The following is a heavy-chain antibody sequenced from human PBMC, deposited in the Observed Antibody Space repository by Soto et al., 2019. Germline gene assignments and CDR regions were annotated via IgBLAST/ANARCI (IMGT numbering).Heavy chain of an antibody. CDR1: GFTFSSYG. CDR2: ISYDGSNK. J-gene: IGHJ3*02. CDR3: AKGRTYYDFWSGYWSGVDAFDI. D-gene: IGHD3-3*01. V-gene: IGHV3-30*18. Sequence: GGSLRLPCAASGFTFSSYGMHWVRQAPGKGLEWVAVISYDGSNKYYADPVKGRFTISRDNSKNTLYLQMNSLRAEDTAVYYCAKGRTYYDFWSGYWSGVDAFDIWGQGTMVTVSS.